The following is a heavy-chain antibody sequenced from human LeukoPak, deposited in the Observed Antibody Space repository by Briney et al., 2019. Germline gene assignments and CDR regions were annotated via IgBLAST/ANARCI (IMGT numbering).Heavy chain of an antibody. CDR3: ATTQQWLASYY. J-gene: IGHJ4*02. Sequence: PSETLSLTCTFSGGSISSYYWTWFSQPPGKGLEWIGSFYNSGSTSYNPSLGSRVTMSLDTSKSLFSLKLTSVTAADSAIYYCATTQQWLASYYWGQGTLVTVSS. CDR2: FYNSGST. CDR1: GGSISSYY. V-gene: IGHV4-59*08. D-gene: IGHD6-19*01.